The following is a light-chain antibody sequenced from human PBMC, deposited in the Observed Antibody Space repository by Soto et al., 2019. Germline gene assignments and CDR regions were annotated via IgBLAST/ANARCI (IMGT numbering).Light chain of an antibody. J-gene: IGLJ2*01. CDR3: SSYTGISTLV. CDR2: EVS. CDR1: SSDVGGYNY. Sequence: QSALTQPASVSGSPGQSITISCTGASSDVGGYNYVSWYQQHPGKAPKLMIYEVSNRPSGVSNRFSGSKSGNTAFLTISGLQAEDEADYYCSSYTGISTLVFGGGTKLTVL. V-gene: IGLV2-14*01.